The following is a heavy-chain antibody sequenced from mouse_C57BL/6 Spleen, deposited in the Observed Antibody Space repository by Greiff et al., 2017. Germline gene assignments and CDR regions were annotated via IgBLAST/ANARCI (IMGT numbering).Heavy chain of an antibody. CDR3: ARKGNYYGSSGAWFAY. D-gene: IGHD1-1*01. CDR2: ISSGSSTI. V-gene: IGHV5-17*01. J-gene: IGHJ3*01. CDR1: GFTFRDYG. Sequence: EVKLVESGGGLVKPGGSLQLSCAASGFTFRDYGMHWVRQAPEPGLEWVSYISSGSSTIYYADTVKGRFTISRDNAKNTLFLQMTSLRSEDTAMYYCARKGNYYGSSGAWFAYWGQGTLVTVSA.